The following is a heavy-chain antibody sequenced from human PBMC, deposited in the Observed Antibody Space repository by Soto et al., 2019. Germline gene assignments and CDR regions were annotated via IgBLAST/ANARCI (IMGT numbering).Heavy chain of an antibody. CDR3: ARDLERGYFHWLSSQHPTFDY. CDR2: IWYDGSNK. D-gene: IGHD3-9*01. V-gene: IGHV3-33*01. Sequence: QVQLVESGGGVVQPGRSLRLSCAASGFTFSSYGMHWVRQAPGKGLEWVAVIWYDGSNKYYADSVKGRFTISRDNSKNTLYLQMNSLRAEDTAVYYCARDLERGYFHWLSSQHPTFDYWGQGTLVTVSS. CDR1: GFTFSSYG. J-gene: IGHJ4*02.